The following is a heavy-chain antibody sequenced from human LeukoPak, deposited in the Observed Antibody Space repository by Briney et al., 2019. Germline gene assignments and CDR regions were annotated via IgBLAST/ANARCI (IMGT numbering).Heavy chain of an antibody. Sequence: GGSLRLSCAASGFTFDDYGMHWVRQAPGKGLEWVSVISGDGGSTYYADSVQGRFTISRDNSKNTLYLQMNSLRAEDTAVYYCARGAVTVVAATLWGQGTLVTVSS. CDR3: ARGAVTVVAATL. J-gene: IGHJ4*02. D-gene: IGHD2-15*01. V-gene: IGHV3-20*04. CDR2: ISGDGGST. CDR1: GFTFDDYG.